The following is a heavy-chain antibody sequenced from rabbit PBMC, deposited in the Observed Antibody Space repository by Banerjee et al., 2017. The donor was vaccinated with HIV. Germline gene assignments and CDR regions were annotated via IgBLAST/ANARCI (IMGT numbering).Heavy chain of an antibody. CDR2: IDTSSGNT. J-gene: IGHJ4*01. D-gene: IGHD4-2*01. CDR1: GFSFTNKYV. Sequence: QEQLEESGGDLVKPEGSLTLTCTASGFSFTNKYVMCWVRQAPGKGLEWIACIDTSSGNTVYASWAKGRFTISKTSSTTVTLQMTSLTAADTATYFCVRTNSGGYHFNLWGQGTLVTVS. CDR3: VRTNSGGYHFNL. V-gene: IGHV1S45*01.